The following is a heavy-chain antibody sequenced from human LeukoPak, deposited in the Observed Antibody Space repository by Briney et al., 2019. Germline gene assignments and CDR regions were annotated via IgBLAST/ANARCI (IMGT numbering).Heavy chain of an antibody. CDR1: GASITSYC. V-gene: IGHV4-4*07. J-gene: IGHJ6*03. Sequence: ASETLSLTCTVSGASITSYCWSWIRQPAGKGLEWIGRINTSGETNYNPSLKSRVTMSVDTSQNQLSLKLSSVTAADTAVYYCARVRRYLDRSYYYYMDVWGKGTTVTVSS. D-gene: IGHD3-9*01. CDR3: ARVRRYLDRSYYYYMDV. CDR2: INTSGET.